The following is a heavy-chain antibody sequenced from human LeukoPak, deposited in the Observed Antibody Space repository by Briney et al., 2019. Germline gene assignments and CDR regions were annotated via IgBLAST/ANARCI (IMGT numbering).Heavy chain of an antibody. D-gene: IGHD3-3*01. V-gene: IGHV3-23*01. CDR3: AKNTEGGHDFAQTPYYFDC. CDR1: GFTFSSYA. CDR2: LSGSGGST. Sequence: PGGSLRLSCAASGFTFSSYAMSWVRQAPGKGLEWVSILSGSGGSTYYADSVKGRFTISRDNSKNTLYLQMNSLRAEDTALYFCAKNTEGGHDFAQTPYYFDCWSQGTLVTVSS. J-gene: IGHJ4*02.